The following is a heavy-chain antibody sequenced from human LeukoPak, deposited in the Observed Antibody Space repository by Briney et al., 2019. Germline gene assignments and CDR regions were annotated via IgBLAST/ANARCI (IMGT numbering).Heavy chain of an antibody. CDR2: IIPTLGIA. Sequence: SVKVSCKASGYTFTGYYMHWVRQAPGQGLEWMGWIIPTLGIANYAQKFQGRVTITADKSTSTAYMELSSLRSEDTAVYYCARAPHNYYDSRRDLSYWGQGTLVTVSS. CDR3: ARAPHNYYDSRRDLSY. D-gene: IGHD3-22*01. J-gene: IGHJ4*02. V-gene: IGHV1-69*10. CDR1: GYTFTGYY.